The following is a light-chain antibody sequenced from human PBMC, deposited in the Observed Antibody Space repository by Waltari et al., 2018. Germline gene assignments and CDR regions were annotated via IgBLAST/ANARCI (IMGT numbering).Light chain of an antibody. V-gene: IGLV3-27*01. Sequence: SYDLTQPSSVSVSPGQTARITCSGDILAKKYGRWFQQKPGQAPVQVIYKDNERPSGIPERFPGSSSGTTVTLTISGAHVDDEADYYCYSAADNAVGVFGGGTKLTV. CDR3: YSAADNAVGV. J-gene: IGLJ3*02. CDR1: ILAKKY. CDR2: KDN.